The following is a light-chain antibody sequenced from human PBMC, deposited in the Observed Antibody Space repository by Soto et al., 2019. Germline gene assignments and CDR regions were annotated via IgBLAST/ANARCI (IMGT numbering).Light chain of an antibody. J-gene: IGKJ1*01. CDR3: QQYGSSPWT. V-gene: IGKV3-20*01. Sequence: EIVLTQSPVTLSLSPGERATLSCRASQSVSSSYFAWYQQRPGQAPRLLIYGASRRATGIPDRFSGSGSGADFTLTISRLEPEDFAVYYCQQYGSSPWTFGQGTKVEIK. CDR2: GAS. CDR1: QSVSSSY.